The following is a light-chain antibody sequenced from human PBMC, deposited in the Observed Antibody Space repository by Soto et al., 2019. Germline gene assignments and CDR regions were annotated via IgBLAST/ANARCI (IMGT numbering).Light chain of an antibody. CDR2: GNS. CDR3: QSYDSSLSCWV. Sequence: QSVLTQPTSVSGAPGQRVTISCTGSSSNIGAGYDVHWYQQLPGTAPKLLIYGNSNRPSGVPDRFSGSKSGTSASLAITGLQAEDEADYYCQSYDSSLSCWVFGGGTKMTVL. CDR1: SSNIGAGYD. V-gene: IGLV1-40*01. J-gene: IGLJ3*02.